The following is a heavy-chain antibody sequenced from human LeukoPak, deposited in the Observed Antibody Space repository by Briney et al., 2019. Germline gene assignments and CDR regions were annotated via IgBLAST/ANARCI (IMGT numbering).Heavy chain of an antibody. D-gene: IGHD2-2*01. CDR2: ISAYNGNT. CDR1: GYAFTSYG. J-gene: IGHJ4*02. Sequence: GASVKVSCKASGYAFTSYGISWVRQAPGQGLEWMGWISAYNGNTNYAQKLQGRVTMTTDTSTSTAYMELRSLRSDDTAVYYCARDGDIVVVPAVMDYWGQGTLVTVSS. CDR3: ARDGDIVVVPAVMDY. V-gene: IGHV1-18*01.